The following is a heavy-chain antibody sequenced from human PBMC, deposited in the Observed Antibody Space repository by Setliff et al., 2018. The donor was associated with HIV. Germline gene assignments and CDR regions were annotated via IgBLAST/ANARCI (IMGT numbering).Heavy chain of an antibody. D-gene: IGHD4-17*01. CDR1: GGSISSYY. Sequence: KPSETLSLTCSVPGGSISSYYWSWIRQPAGKGLEWIGRIYARGGTNYNPSLESRVTMSVDTSMNQFSLKLTSVTAADTAVYYCVGDETTVTFDYWGQGTLVTVSS. V-gene: IGHV4-4*07. CDR2: IYARGGT. CDR3: VGDETTVTFDY. J-gene: IGHJ4*02.